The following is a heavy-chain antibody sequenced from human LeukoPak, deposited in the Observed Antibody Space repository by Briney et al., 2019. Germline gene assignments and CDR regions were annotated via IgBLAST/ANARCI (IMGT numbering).Heavy chain of an antibody. J-gene: IGHJ6*03. CDR2: IIPIFGTA. V-gene: IGHV1-69*05. D-gene: IGHD2-21*02. Sequence: SVKVSCKASGGTFSSYAISWVRQSPGQGLKWMGGIIPIFGTANYAQKFQGRVKITTDESTSRAYMELSSLRSEDPAVYYCATGNCGGDCYPSSYSSYMDVWGKGTTVTASS. CDR1: GGTFSSYA. CDR3: ATGNCGGDCYPSSYSSYMDV.